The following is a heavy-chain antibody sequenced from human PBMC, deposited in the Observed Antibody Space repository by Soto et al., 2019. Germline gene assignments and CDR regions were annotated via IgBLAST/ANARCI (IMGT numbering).Heavy chain of an antibody. J-gene: IGHJ4*02. CDR1: GGSISSHP. CDR3: TRGGDAYKNGH. V-gene: IGHV4-59*11. Sequence: TSETLSLTCTVSGGSISSHPWSWIRQSPGKGLEWIGYIYYSGRTVFNPSLKSRVTMSLDTSKNQFSLKLTSVNAADTAVYYCTRGGDAYKNGHWGQGTLVTVSS. CDR2: IYYSGRT. D-gene: IGHD2-21*01.